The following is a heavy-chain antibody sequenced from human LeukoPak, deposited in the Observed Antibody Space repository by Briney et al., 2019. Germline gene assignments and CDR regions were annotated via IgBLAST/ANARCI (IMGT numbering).Heavy chain of an antibody. CDR2: IGSAGYT. D-gene: IGHD1-14*01. Sequence: GGSLRLSCEVSGFTFDNNDMHWVRQTTGKGLEWVSAIGSAGYTYYADSVRGRFTITRDNAKRSLYLQMNSLRVEDTAVYHCVRQPDSARYGFDYWGRGTQVTVSS. J-gene: IGHJ4*02. V-gene: IGHV3-13*01. CDR1: GFTFDNND. CDR3: VRQPDSARYGFDY.